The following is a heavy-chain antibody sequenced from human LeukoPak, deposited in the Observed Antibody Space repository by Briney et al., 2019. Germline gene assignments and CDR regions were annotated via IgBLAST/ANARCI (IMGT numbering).Heavy chain of an antibody. CDR1: GFTFSSYA. J-gene: IGHJ4*02. CDR2: ISGSGGST. D-gene: IGHD2-2*01. CDR3: AKTFGTIDPFEY. Sequence: GGSLRLSCAASGFTFSSYAMSWVRQAPGKGLEWVSEISGSGGSTYDADSVKGRFTISRDNSKNTFYLDMNSLRADDTAVYYCAKTFGTIDPFEYWGQGTLVTVSS. V-gene: IGHV3-23*01.